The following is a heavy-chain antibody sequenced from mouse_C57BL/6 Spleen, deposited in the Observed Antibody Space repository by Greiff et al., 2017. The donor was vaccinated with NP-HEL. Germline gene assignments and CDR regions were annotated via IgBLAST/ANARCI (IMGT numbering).Heavy chain of an antibody. CDR2: INPYNGGT. J-gene: IGHJ2*01. V-gene: IGHV1-19*01. Sequence: EVQLKESGPVLVKPGASVKMSCKASGYTFTDYYMNWVKQSHGKSLEWIGVINPYNGGTSYNQKFKGKATLTVDKSSSTAYMELNSLTSEDSAVYYCARRDSSGYVFYFDYWGQGTTLTVSS. D-gene: IGHD3-2*02. CDR3: ARRDSSGYVFYFDY. CDR1: GYTFTDYY.